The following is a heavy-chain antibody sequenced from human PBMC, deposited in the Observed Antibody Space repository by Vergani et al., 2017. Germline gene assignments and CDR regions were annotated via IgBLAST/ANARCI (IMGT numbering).Heavy chain of an antibody. Sequence: QVQLVQSGAEVKKPGSSVKVSCKASGGTFSSYAISWVRQAPGQGLEWRGGIIPIFGTANYVQKFQGRVTITADESTSTAYMELSSLRSEDTAVYYCARDLRVTTVTYDAFDIWGQGTMVTVSS. CDR3: ARDLRVTTVTYDAFDI. CDR1: GGTFSSYA. D-gene: IGHD4-17*01. V-gene: IGHV1-69*12. CDR2: IIPIFGTA. J-gene: IGHJ3*02.